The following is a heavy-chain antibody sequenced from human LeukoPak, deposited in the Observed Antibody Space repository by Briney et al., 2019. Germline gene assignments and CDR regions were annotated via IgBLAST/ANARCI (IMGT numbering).Heavy chain of an antibody. V-gene: IGHV3-23*01. CDR1: GFAFSSHA. CDR2: ISISGDRT. CDR3: ANEIRPNDY. J-gene: IGHJ4*02. D-gene: IGHD4-17*01. Sequence: GGSLRLSCAASGFAFSSHAMTWVRQAPGKGLEWVSAISISGDRTYYAHSVKGRFTISRDNSKNTEYLQMNSLRAEDTAVYYCANEIRPNDYWGQGTLVTVSS.